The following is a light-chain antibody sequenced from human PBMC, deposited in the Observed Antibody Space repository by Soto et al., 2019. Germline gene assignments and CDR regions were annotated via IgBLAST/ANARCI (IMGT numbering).Light chain of an antibody. V-gene: IGKV3-20*01. CDR3: QQYGTSPYT. J-gene: IGKJ2*01. CDR1: QSVSSNY. Sequence: EIVLTQSPGTLSLSPGARFTLSCRASQSVSSNYVAWYQQNPGQAPRLLINGASSRATGIPDRFSGSGSGTDFTLTISSLEPEDFAVYYCQQYGTSPYTFGRGTKLEIK. CDR2: GAS.